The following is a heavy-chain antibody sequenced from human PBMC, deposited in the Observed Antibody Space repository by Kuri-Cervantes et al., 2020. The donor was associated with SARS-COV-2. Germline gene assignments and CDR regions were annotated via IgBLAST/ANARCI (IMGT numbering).Heavy chain of an antibody. J-gene: IGHJ5*02. Sequence: ASVKVSCKASGYTFTGYYMHWVRQAPGQGLERMGWINPNSGGTNYAQKFQGWVTMTRDTSISTAYMKLSRLRSYDTAVYYCARASIDYSNYFGWFDPWGQGTLVTVSS. V-gene: IGHV1-2*04. CDR2: INPNSGGT. CDR3: ARASIDYSNYFGWFDP. CDR1: GYTFTGYY. D-gene: IGHD4-11*01.